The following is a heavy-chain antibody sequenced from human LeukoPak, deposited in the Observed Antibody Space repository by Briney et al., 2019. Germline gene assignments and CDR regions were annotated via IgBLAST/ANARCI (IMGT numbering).Heavy chain of an antibody. CDR1: GFTFSRYA. CDR2: ISGSGGST. J-gene: IGHJ4*02. Sequence: GGSLRLSCAASGFTFSRYAMSWVRQAPGKGLEWVSLISGSGGSTYYADSVKGRFTISRDNSKNTLYLQMKSLRAEDTAVYYCAKDLIVATYWGQGTLVTVSS. D-gene: IGHD5-12*01. V-gene: IGHV3-23*01. CDR3: AKDLIVATY.